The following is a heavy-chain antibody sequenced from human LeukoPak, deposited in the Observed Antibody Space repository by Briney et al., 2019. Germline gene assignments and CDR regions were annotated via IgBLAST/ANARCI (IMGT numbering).Heavy chain of an antibody. CDR2: INHSGST. CDR3: ARRPGGDYVWGSYRYPWFDP. V-gene: IGHV4-34*01. CDR1: GGSFSGYY. Sequence: TSETLSLTCGVYGGSFSGYYWSWIRQPPGKGLEWVGEINHSGSTNYNPSLKSRVTISVDTSKNQFSLKLSSVTAADTAVYHCARRPGGDYVWGSYRYPWFDPWGQGTLVTVSS. D-gene: IGHD3-16*02. J-gene: IGHJ5*02.